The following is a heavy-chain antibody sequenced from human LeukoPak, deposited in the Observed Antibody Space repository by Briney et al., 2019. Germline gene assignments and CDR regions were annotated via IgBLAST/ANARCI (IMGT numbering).Heavy chain of an antibody. J-gene: IGHJ4*02. V-gene: IGHV3-23*01. CDR2: ISGSGGST. D-gene: IGHD6-19*01. Sequence: GGSPRLSCAASGFTFNNYAMSWVRQAPGKGLEWVSAISGSGGSTYYADSVKGRFTISRDNSKDTLYLQMNSLRAEDTAVYYCARTYSSGWHQYYFDYWGQGTLVTVSS. CDR3: ARTYSSGWHQYYFDY. CDR1: GFTFNNYA.